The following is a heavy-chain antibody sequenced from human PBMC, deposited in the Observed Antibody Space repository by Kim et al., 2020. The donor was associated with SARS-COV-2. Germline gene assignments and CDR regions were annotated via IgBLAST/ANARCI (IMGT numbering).Heavy chain of an antibody. Sequence: FTFSRDNSRNTLYLQMNSLRAEDTALYYCAKARVLWFGEIDYFDYWGQGTLVTVSS. J-gene: IGHJ4*02. D-gene: IGHD3-10*01. CDR3: AKARVLWFGEIDYFDY. V-gene: IGHV3-23*03.